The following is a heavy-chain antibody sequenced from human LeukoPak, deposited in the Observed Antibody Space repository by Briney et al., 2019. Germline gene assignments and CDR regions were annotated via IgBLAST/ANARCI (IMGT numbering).Heavy chain of an antibody. D-gene: IGHD1-1*01. V-gene: IGHV1-69*01. CDR1: GGTFSSYA. J-gene: IGHJ5*02. CDR3: ARDLGSHTTGTTSGFDP. CDR2: IIPIFGTA. Sequence: SVKVSFKASGGTFSSYAISWVRQAPGQGLEWMGGIIPIFGTANYAQKFQGRVTITADESTSTAYMELSSLRSEDTAVYYCARDLGSHTTGTTSGFDPWGQGTLVTVSS.